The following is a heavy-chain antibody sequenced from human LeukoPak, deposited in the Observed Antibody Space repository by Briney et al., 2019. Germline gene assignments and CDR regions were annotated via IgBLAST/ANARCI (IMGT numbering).Heavy chain of an antibody. CDR3: ARRGRIAAAGTNYYYGMDV. CDR2: IWYDGSNK. D-gene: IGHD6-13*01. Sequence: PGGSLRLSCAASGFTFSSYGMHWVRQAPGKGLEWVAVIWYDGSNKYYADSVKDRFTISRDNSKNTLYLQMNSLRAEDTAVYYCARRGRIAAAGTNYYYGMDVWGKGTTVTVSS. J-gene: IGHJ6*04. CDR1: GFTFSSYG. V-gene: IGHV3-33*01.